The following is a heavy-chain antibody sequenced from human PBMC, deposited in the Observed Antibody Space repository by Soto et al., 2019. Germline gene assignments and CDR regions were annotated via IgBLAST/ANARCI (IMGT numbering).Heavy chain of an antibody. CDR2: INPDSGAT. J-gene: IGHJ5*02. V-gene: IGHV1-2*02. CDR1: GYTFTGYF. Sequence: ASVKVSCKASGYTFTGYFMHWVRQAPGEGLEWMGWINPDSGATKYAPKFQGRVTMTRDTSNRTAYLELSRLTSDDTAIYYCARGGGTTLAPLPWGQGTPVTVSS. D-gene: IGHD3-16*01. CDR3: ARGGGTTLAPLP.